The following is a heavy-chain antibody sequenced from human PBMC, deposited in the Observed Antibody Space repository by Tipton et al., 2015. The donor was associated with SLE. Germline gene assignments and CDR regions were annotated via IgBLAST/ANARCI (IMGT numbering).Heavy chain of an antibody. J-gene: IGHJ4*02. CDR2: IYHSGST. D-gene: IGHD3-10*01. CDR3: ARQGRGPDY. CDR1: GYSISSGYY. Sequence: TLSLTCTVSGYSISSGYYWGWIRQPPGKGLEWIGSIYHSGSTNYNPSLKSRVTISVDTSKNQFSLKLSSVTAADTAVYYCARQGRGPDYWGQGTLVTVSS. V-gene: IGHV4-38-2*02.